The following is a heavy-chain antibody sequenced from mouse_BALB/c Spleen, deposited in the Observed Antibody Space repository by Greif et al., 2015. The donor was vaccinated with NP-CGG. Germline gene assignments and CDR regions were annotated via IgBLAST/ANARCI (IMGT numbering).Heavy chain of an antibody. V-gene: IGHV5-6*02. D-gene: IGHD2-14*01. CDR1: GFTFSSYG. CDR2: ISSGGSYT. J-gene: IGHJ4*01. CDR3: ARPHRSYYAMDY. Sequence: DVKLVESGGDLVKPGGSLKLSCAASGFTFSSYGMSWVRQTPDKRLEWVATISSGGSYTYYPDSVKGRFTISRDNAKNTLYLQMSSLKSEDTAMYYCARPHRSYYAMDYWGQGTSVTVSS.